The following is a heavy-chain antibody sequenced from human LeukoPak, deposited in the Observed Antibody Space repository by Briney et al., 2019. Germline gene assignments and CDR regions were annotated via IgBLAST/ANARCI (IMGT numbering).Heavy chain of an antibody. Sequence: GGSLRLSCAASGFTFSSYWMHWVRQAPGKGLVWVSRINSDGSSTSYADSVKGRFTISRDNAKNTLYLQMNSLRAEDTAVYYGARELPAAILRLDPGLDYWGQGTLVTVSS. CDR3: ARELPAAILRLDPGLDY. J-gene: IGHJ4*02. V-gene: IGHV3-74*01. CDR1: GFTFSSYW. D-gene: IGHD2-2*01. CDR2: INSDGSST.